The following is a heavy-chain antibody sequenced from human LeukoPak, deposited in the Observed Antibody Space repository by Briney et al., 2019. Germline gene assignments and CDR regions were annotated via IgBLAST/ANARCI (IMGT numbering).Heavy chain of an antibody. CDR3: TRDSGTYNWFDP. CDR1: GFTFSGSA. CDR2: IDKKDKGYATAT. V-gene: IGHV3-73*01. D-gene: IGHD1-26*01. Sequence: GGSLRLSCAASGFTFSGSAIHWGRQSSGKGLEWVGQIDKKDKGYATATAYAASVKGRFTISRDDSINTAYLQMKSLKTEDTALYYCTRDSGTYNWFDPWGQGTLVTVSS. J-gene: IGHJ5*02.